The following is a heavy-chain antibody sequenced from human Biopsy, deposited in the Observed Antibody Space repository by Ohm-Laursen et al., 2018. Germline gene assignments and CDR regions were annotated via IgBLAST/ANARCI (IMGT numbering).Heavy chain of an antibody. CDR2: ISARDGVA. V-gene: IGHV3-11*01. D-gene: IGHD3-22*01. J-gene: IGHJ6*02. Sequence: SLRLSCAAPGLIFSDYYMSWIRQAPGKGLEWIAYISARDGVAYYADSVTGRFTISRDNTNNSLYLQMTSQRPEDTAVFYCARGKYKDFSTGLPRPYHYTLDFWGPGTTVTVSS. CDR3: ARGKYKDFSTGLPRPYHYTLDF. CDR1: GLIFSDYY.